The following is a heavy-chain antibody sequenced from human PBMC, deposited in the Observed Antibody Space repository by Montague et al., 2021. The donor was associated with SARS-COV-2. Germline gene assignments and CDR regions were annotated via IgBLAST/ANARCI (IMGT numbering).Heavy chain of an antibody. Sequence: CAISGDSVARNTAAWNWIRQYPWRGLEWLGRTYYRSKWYYDYAVSVKXRMTISPDTSKNQFSLQLSSVTPEDRAVYYCARDPRYSLSWSIDYWGQGTLVTVSS. CDR1: GDSVARNTAA. CDR2: TYYRSKWYY. D-gene: IGHD6-13*01. CDR3: ARDPRYSLSWSIDY. V-gene: IGHV6-1*01. J-gene: IGHJ4*02.